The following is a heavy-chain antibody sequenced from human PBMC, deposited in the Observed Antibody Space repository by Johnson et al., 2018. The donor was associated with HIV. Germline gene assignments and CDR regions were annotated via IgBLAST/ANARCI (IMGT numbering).Heavy chain of an antibody. CDR1: GFTFSSYW. Sequence: VQLVESGGGVVRPGGSLRLSCAASGFTFSSYWMSWVRQAPGKGLEWVSAISGSGSTIYYADSVKGRFTISRDNAKNSLYLQMNSLRAEDTAVYYCARVLGGFDAFDIWGQGTMVTVSS. CDR3: ARVLGGFDAFDI. D-gene: IGHD3-9*01. J-gene: IGHJ3*02. V-gene: IGHV3-48*04. CDR2: ISGSGSTI.